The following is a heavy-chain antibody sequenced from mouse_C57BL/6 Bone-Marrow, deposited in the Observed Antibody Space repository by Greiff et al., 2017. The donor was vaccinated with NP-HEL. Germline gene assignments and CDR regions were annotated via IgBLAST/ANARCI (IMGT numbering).Heavy chain of an antibody. V-gene: IGHV1-77*01. CDR2: IDPGSGST. Sequence: VQLQQPGAELVKPGASVKISCKASGYTFTDYYINWVKQRPGQGLEWIGKIDPGSGSTYYNEKFKGKATLTADKSSSTAYMQLSSLTSEDSAVYFCASGVGDGYPWFAYWGQGTLVTVSA. CDR1: GYTFTDYY. CDR3: ASGVGDGYPWFAY. J-gene: IGHJ3*01. D-gene: IGHD2-3*01.